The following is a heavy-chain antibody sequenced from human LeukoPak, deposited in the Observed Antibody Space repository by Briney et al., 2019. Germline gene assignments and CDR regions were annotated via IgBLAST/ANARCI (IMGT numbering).Heavy chain of an antibody. D-gene: IGHD6-6*01. CDR1: GVSISSYY. CDR2: ISYSGST. CDR3: ARQEFSNRRQTSQLDY. J-gene: IGHJ4*02. Sequence: SETLSLTCTVSGVSISSYYWSWIRQPPGKRLEWIGYISYSGSTNYNPSLNSRVTISVDTSKNQLSLKLSSVTATDTAVYYCARQEFSNRRQTSQLDYWGQGTLVTVSS. V-gene: IGHV4-59*08.